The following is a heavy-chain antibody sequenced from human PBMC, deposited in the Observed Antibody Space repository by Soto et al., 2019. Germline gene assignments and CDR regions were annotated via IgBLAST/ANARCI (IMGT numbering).Heavy chain of an antibody. Sequence: PSETLSLTCAVSGGSISSSNWWSWVRQPTGKGLEWIGEIYHSGSTNYNPSLKSRVTISVDKSKNQFSLKLSSVTAADTAVYYCARVETQEQQLVRFDPWGQGTLVTVSS. D-gene: IGHD6-13*01. V-gene: IGHV4-4*02. CDR2: IYHSGST. CDR3: ARVETQEQQLVRFDP. J-gene: IGHJ5*02. CDR1: GGSISSSNW.